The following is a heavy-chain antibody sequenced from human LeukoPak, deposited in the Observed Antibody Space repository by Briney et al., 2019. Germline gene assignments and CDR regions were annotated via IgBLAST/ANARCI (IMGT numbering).Heavy chain of an antibody. J-gene: IGHJ6*03. CDR1: GFTFGDYA. V-gene: IGHV3-49*03. D-gene: IGHD2-2*01. CDR2: IRSEAYGGTT. CDR3: TRGGCSSTSCYFTEYYYYYMDV. Sequence: GGSLRLSCTVSGFTFGDYAMSWFLQAPGKGLEWVGFIRSEAYGGTTEYAASVKGRFTISRDDSKSIAYLQMNSLKTEDTAVYYCTRGGCSSTSCYFTEYYYYYMDVWGKGTTFTISS.